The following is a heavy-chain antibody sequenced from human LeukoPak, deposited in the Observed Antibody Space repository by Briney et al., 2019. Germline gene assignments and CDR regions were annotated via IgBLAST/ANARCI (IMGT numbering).Heavy chain of an antibody. CDR2: IIPIFGTA. CDR3: ARHYLWSRTPRYYMDV. V-gene: IGHV1-69*05. D-gene: IGHD2-21*01. CDR1: GGTFSSYA. Sequence: SVKVSCKASGGTFSSYAISWVRQAPGQGLEWMGGIIPIFGTANYAQKFQGRVTITTDESTSTAHMELSSLRSEDTAVYYCARHYLWSRTPRYYMDVWGKGTTVTDSS. J-gene: IGHJ6*03.